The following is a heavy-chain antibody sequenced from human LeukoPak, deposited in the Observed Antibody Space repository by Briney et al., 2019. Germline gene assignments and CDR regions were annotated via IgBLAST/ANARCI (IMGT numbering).Heavy chain of an antibody. Sequence: GGSLRLSCAASGFTFSSYGMHWVRQAPGKGLEWVAFIRYDGSNKYYADSVKGRFTISRDNAKNSLYLPMNSLRAEATAVYYCAREPYDSSGLGAFDIWGQGTMVTVSS. D-gene: IGHD3-22*01. J-gene: IGHJ3*02. CDR3: AREPYDSSGLGAFDI. CDR1: GFTFSSYG. V-gene: IGHV3-30*02. CDR2: IRYDGSNK.